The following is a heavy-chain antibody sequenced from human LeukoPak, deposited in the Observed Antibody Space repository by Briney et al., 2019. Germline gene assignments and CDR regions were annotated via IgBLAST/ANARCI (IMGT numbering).Heavy chain of an antibody. J-gene: IGHJ3*01. D-gene: IGHD6-13*01. Sequence: SETLSLTCTVSGGSISSGGYYWSWIRQHPGKGLEWIGYIYYSGSTYHNPSLKSRVTISVDTSKNQFSLKLSSVTAADTAVYYCARVGVTIAALVWGQGTMVTVSS. CDR2: IYYSGST. CDR1: GGSISSGGYY. V-gene: IGHV4-31*03. CDR3: ARVGVTIAALV.